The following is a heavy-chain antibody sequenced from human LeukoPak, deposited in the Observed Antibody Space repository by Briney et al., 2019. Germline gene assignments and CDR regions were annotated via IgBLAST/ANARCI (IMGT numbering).Heavy chain of an antibody. CDR3: ARAKNYDILTDLEEGAFDI. J-gene: IGHJ3*02. D-gene: IGHD3-9*01. Sequence: PSQTLSLTCTVSGGSISSGGYYWSWIRQPPGKGLEWIGYIYHSGSTYYNPSLKSRVTISVDRSKNQFSLKLSSVTAADTAVYYCARAKNYDILTDLEEGAFDISGQGTMVTVSS. V-gene: IGHV4-30-2*01. CDR2: IYHSGST. CDR1: GGSISSGGYY.